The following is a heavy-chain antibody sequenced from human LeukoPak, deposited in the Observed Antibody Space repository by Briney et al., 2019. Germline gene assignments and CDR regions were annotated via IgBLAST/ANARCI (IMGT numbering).Heavy chain of an antibody. J-gene: IGHJ4*02. CDR1: GFTFRNYV. Sequence: GRSLRLSCAASGFTFRNYVVHWVRQAPGKGLEWVAVTSSDLNVKLYADSVKGRFTISRDNSRSTLYLQMNSLRPEDTAIYYCAREGYYGSGSPPSLYFDYWGQGTLVTVSS. D-gene: IGHD3-10*01. CDR3: AREGYYGSGSPPSLYFDY. CDR2: TSSDLNVK. V-gene: IGHV3-30-3*01.